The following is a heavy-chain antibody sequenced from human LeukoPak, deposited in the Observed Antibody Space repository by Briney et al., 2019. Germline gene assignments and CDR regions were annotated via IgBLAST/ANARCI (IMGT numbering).Heavy chain of an antibody. CDR1: GFTVSSNY. CDR2: IYGGGST. D-gene: IGHD3-22*01. J-gene: IGHJ4*02. CDR3: AGLPAYYYDTSGFYFDY. V-gene: IGHV3-66*04. Sequence: GGSLRLSCAASGFTVSSNYMSWVRQAPGKGLEWVSVIYGGGSTYYADSVKGRFTISRDNSKNTLYLQMNSLRAEDTAVYYCAGLPAYYYDTSGFYFDYWGQGTLVTVSS.